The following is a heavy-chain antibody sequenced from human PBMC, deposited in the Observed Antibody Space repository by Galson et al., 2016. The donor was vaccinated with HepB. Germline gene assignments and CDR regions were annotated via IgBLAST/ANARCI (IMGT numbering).Heavy chain of an antibody. Sequence: SLRLSCAVSGFILTNYWTTWVRQAPGKGLEWVAIIKEDGSEKYYVGSVEGRFTISRDNPKNSVYQQMTSLRAEDTALYYCARVFGADYGGIWYSDLWGRGTPVTVSS. CDR1: GFILTNYW. V-gene: IGHV3-7*01. D-gene: IGHD4-23*01. CDR2: IKEDGSEK. CDR3: ARVFGADYGGIWYSDL. J-gene: IGHJ2*01.